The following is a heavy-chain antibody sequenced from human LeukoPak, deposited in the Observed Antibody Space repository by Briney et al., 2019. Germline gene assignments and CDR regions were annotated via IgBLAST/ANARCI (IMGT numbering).Heavy chain of an antibody. V-gene: IGHV1-18*01. D-gene: IGHD5-24*01. J-gene: IGHJ4*02. Sequence: ASVKVSCKASGYIFTNYGISWVRQAPGQGLEWMGWSSADNGNTKYAQKFQGRVTMTTDTSTSTAYMELRSLRADDTAVYYCARDGTRRDGYNFPDYWGQGTLVTVSS. CDR1: GYIFTNYG. CDR2: SSADNGNT. CDR3: ARDGTRRDGYNFPDY.